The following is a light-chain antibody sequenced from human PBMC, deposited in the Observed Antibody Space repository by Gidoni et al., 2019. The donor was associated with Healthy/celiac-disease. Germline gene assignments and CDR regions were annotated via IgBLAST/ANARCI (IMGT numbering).Light chain of an antibody. CDR2: EVS. J-gene: IGLJ2*01. CDR3: SSYPSSSTVV. V-gene: IGLV2-14*01. Sequence: QSALTQPASVSGSPGQSITISCTGTSSDVGDYHYVSWYQQHPGKAPKLMIYEVSNRPSGFSNRFSGSKSGNTASLTISGLQAEDEADYYCSSYPSSSTVVFGGGTKLTVL. CDR1: SSDVGDYHY.